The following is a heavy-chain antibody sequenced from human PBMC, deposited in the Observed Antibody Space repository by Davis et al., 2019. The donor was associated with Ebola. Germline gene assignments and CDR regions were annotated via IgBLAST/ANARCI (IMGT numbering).Heavy chain of an antibody. CDR2: INHSGST. Sequence: SETLSLTCAVYGGSFSGYYWSWIRQPPGKGLEWIGEINHSGSTNYNPSLKSRVTISVDTSKNQFSLKLSSVTAADTAVYYCARGPLPRGRWDPLIDYWGQGTLVTVSS. CDR3: ARGPLPRGRWDPLIDY. D-gene: IGHD1-26*01. J-gene: IGHJ4*02. CDR1: GGSFSGYY. V-gene: IGHV4-34*01.